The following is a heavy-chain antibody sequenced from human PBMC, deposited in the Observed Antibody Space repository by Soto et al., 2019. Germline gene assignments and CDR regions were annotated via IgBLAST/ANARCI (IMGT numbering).Heavy chain of an antibody. J-gene: IGHJ4*02. V-gene: IGHV1-69*13. CDR3: ARVEGNYFDSSGYLDY. CDR1: GGTFSSYA. CDR2: IIPIFGTA. Sequence: SVKVSCKASGGTFSSYAISWVRQAPGQGLEWMGGIIPIFGTANYAQEFQGRVTITADESTSTAYMELSSLRSEDTAVYYCARVEGNYFDSSGYLDYWGQGTLVNVS. D-gene: IGHD3-22*01.